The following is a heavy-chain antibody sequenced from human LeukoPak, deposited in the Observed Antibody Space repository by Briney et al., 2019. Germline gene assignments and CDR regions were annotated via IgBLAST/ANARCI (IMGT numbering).Heavy chain of an antibody. CDR1: GFTFSRYS. CDR2: ISSSSSTI. V-gene: IGHV3-48*01. Sequence: GGSLRLSCVASGFTFSRYSMNWVRQAPGKGLEWVSYISSSSSTIYYADSVKGRFTISRDNAKNSLCLQMNSLRAEDTAVYYCAREGSSILTGPNWFDPWGQGTLVTVSS. CDR3: AREGSSILTGPNWFDP. J-gene: IGHJ5*02. D-gene: IGHD3-9*01.